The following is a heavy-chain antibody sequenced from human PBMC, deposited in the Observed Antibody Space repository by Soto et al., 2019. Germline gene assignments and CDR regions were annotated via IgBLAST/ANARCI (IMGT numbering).Heavy chain of an antibody. CDR2: VDLDIGDT. J-gene: IGHJ4*02. Sequence: ASVKVSCKASGHTFTGHHMHWVRQAPGQGLEWMGLVDLDIGDTKYAQKFQGRVTSTSDTSITTAYMEMRGLRSDDTAVYFCGLEPTGTGGFDYWGQGTLVTVSS. D-gene: IGHD7-27*01. V-gene: IGHV1-2*02. CDR3: GLEPTGTGGFDY. CDR1: GHTFTGHH.